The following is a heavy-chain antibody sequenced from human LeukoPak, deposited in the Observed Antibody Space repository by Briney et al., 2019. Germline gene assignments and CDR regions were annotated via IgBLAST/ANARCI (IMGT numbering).Heavy chain of an antibody. D-gene: IGHD4-17*01. CDR2: INPNSGGT. CDR3: ATPLTVTTYNDAFDI. V-gene: IGHV1-2*02. J-gene: IGHJ3*02. Sequence: ASVKVSCKASGYTFTDYYMHWVRQAPGQGLEWMGCINPNSGGTNYAQKFQGRVTMARDTSISTAYMELSSLRSDDTAVYYCATPLTVTTYNDAFDIWGQGTMVTVSS. CDR1: GYTFTDYY.